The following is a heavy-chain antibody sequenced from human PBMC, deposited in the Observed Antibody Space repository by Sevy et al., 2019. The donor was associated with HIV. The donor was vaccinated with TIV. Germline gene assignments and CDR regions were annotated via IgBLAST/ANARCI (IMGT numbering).Heavy chain of an antibody. J-gene: IGHJ3*02. CDR1: GYTFTSYD. Sequence: ASVKVSCKASGYTFTSYDINWVRQATGQGLEWMGWMNPNSGNTGYAQKFQGRVTMTRNISISTAYMELSSLRSEDTAVYYCAGSSGYYSVAFDIWGQGTMVTVSS. V-gene: IGHV1-8*01. CDR3: AGSSGYYSVAFDI. CDR2: MNPNSGNT. D-gene: IGHD3-22*01.